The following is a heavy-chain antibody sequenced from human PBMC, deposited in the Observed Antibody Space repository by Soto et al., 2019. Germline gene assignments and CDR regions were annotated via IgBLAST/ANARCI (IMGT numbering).Heavy chain of an antibody. CDR3: AKDYDYGDSLPFDY. CDR2: IIGIGDTA. CDR1: GFSFRDYG. Sequence: EVQLLEAGGGLVQPGGYLRLSCEASGFSFRDYGMSWVRQAPGKGLEWLSAIIGIGDTAYYADSVRGRFTISRDNSKNTLYLQLNDLGAEDTAIYYCAKDYDYGDSLPFDYWGQGTLVTVSS. V-gene: IGHV3-23*01. J-gene: IGHJ4*02. D-gene: IGHD4-17*01.